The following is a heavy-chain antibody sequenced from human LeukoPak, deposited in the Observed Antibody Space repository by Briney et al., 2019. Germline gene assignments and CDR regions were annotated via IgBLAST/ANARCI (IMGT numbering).Heavy chain of an antibody. D-gene: IGHD5-12*01. V-gene: IGHV4-59*01. CDR3: ARGRGYSGYFGYYYMDV. J-gene: IGHJ6*03. CDR2: IYYSGST. Sequence: SETLSLTCTVSGGSISSYYWSWIRQPPGKGLEWIGYIYYSGSTNYNPSLKSRVTISLDTSKNQFSLKLSSVTAADTAVYYCARGRGYSGYFGYYYMDVWGKGTTVTVSS. CDR1: GGSISSYY.